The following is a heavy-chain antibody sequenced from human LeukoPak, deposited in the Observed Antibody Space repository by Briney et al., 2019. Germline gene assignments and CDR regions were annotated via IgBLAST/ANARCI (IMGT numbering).Heavy chain of an antibody. Sequence: GGSLRLSCAASGFTFSSYAMHWVRQAPGKGLEWVAVISYDGSNKYYADSVKGRFTISRDNSKNTLYLQMNSLRAEDTAVYYCARDRRMVLRFLEPDYWGQGTLVTVSS. D-gene: IGHD3-3*01. CDR1: GFTFSSYA. CDR3: ARDRRMVLRFLEPDY. CDR2: ISYDGSNK. V-gene: IGHV3-30*01. J-gene: IGHJ4*02.